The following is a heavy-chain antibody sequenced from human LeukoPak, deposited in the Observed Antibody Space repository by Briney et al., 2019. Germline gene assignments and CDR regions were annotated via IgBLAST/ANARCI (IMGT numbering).Heavy chain of an antibody. CDR2: IIPIFGTT. V-gene: IGHV1-69*13. CDR3: ASSYYYYYYMDV. J-gene: IGHJ6*03. Sequence: SVKVSCKASGGTFISYGFSWVRQAPGQGLEWMGGIIPIFGTTNYAQNFQGRVTITADESTSTAYMELSSLRSEDTAVYYCASSYYYYYYMDVWGKGTRSPSP. CDR1: GGTFISYG.